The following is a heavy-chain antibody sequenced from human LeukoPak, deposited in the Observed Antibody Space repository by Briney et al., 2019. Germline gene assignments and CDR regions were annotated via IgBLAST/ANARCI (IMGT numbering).Heavy chain of an antibody. CDR2: INHSGST. CDR3: AREGAAAGTLLDY. J-gene: IGHJ4*02. D-gene: IGHD6-13*01. Sequence: SETLSLTCAVYGGSFSGYYWSWIRQPPGKGLEWIGEINHSGSTNYNPSLKSRVTISVDTSKNQFSLKLSSVTAADTAVYYCAREGAAAGTLLDYWGQGTLVTVSS. V-gene: IGHV4-34*01. CDR1: GGSFSGYY.